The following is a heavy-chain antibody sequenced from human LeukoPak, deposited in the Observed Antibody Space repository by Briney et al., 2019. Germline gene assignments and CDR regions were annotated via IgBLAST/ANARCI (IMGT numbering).Heavy chain of an antibody. D-gene: IGHD1-26*01. CDR3: ATSRWGRFGH. V-gene: IGHV4-34*01. CDR1: GGSFSGYY. CDR2: INHSGST. Sequence: PSETLSLTCAVYGGSFSGYYWSWIRQPPGKGLEWIGEINHSGSTNYNPSLKSRVTISVDTSKNQFSLKLSSVTAADTAVYYCATSRWGRFGHWGQGTLVTVSS. J-gene: IGHJ4*02.